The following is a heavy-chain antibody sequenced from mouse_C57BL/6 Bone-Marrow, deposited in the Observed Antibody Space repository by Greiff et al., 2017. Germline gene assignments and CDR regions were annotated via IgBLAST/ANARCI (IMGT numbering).Heavy chain of an antibody. J-gene: IGHJ2*01. Sequence: EVQLQQSGPSLVRPSQTLSLTCTVTGFSINSDCYWIWIRQFPGNKLEYIGYTFYSGITYYNPSLAIRTYITRDTSKNQFSLKLSSVTTEDTATDYCARDSSYGDFFDYWGQGTTLTVSS. CDR1: GFSINSDCY. CDR2: TFYSGIT. CDR3: ARDSSYGDFFDY. D-gene: IGHD1-1*01. V-gene: IGHV3-3*01.